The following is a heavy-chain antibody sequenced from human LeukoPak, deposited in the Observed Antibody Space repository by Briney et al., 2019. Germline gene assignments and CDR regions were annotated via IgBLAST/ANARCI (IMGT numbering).Heavy chain of an antibody. D-gene: IGHD3-10*01. Sequence: SETLSLTCNVSGGSIRGYYWSWIRQPPGKGPEWIGYIYSSGSTNYNPSLKSRVTMSVDTSKNQFSLKVSSVTAADTAVYYCARVFDSGSQAYFYYMDVWGKGTTVTIFS. CDR1: GGSIRGYY. CDR2: IYSSGST. CDR3: ARVFDSGSQAYFYYMDV. V-gene: IGHV4-59*01. J-gene: IGHJ6*03.